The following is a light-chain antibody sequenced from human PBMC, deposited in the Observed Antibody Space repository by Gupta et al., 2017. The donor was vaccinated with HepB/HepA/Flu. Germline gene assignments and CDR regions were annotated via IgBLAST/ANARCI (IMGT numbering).Light chain of an antibody. CDR3: QSYDSSNPGV. J-gene: IGLJ3*02. CDR2: EDN. CDR1: SGSIASNY. V-gene: IGLV6-57*02. Sequence: MLITPHSVSESPGKPVTIYCTGSSGSIASNYVQSYQQRQGSPPTTVIYEDNQRPSAVPDRFSGSIDSSSNSASLTISGLKTEDEADYYGQSYDSSNPGVFGGGTKLTVL.